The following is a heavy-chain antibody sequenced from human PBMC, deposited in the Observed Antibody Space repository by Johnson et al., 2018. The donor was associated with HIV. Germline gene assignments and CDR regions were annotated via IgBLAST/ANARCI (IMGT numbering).Heavy chain of an antibody. CDR2: IRYDGSKK. J-gene: IGHJ3*02. D-gene: IGHD1-1*01. V-gene: IGHV3-30*02. CDR1: GFTFSSYG. CDR3: AKVGGTTILRDAFDI. Sequence: QMLLVESGGGVVQPGGSLRLSCAASGFTFSSYGMHWVRQAPGKGLEWVAFIRYDGSKKYYDDSVKVRFTISRDNSKNTLYLQMSSLRAEDTAVYYCAKVGGTTILRDAFDIWGQGTMVTVSS.